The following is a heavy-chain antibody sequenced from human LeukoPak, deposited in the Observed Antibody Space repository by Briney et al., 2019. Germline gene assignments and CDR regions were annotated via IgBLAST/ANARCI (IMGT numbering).Heavy chain of an antibody. J-gene: IGHJ4*02. CDR3: ATVPELQAAVTFDY. Sequence: GASVKASCKASGYTFTNYGISWVRQAPGQGLEWMGWMNAYNGNTNYAQNLQGRVTMTTDTSTSTAYMELRSLRSEDTAVYYCATVPELQAAVTFDYWGQGTLVTVSS. D-gene: IGHD1-26*01. CDR2: MNAYNGNT. CDR1: GYTFTNYG. V-gene: IGHV1-18*01.